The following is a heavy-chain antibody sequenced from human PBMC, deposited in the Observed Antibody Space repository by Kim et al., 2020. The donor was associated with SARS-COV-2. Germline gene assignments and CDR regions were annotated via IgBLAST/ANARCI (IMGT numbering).Heavy chain of an antibody. J-gene: IGHJ4*02. Sequence: GGSLRLSCSASGFTFSSYAMHLVRQAPGQGLEYVSAISRNGGSTYYADSVKGRFTISRDNSKNTLYLQMSSLRAEDTAVYYCVKDRGVTTPFDYWGQGTLVTVSS. CDR1: GFTFSSYA. D-gene: IGHD3-10*01. CDR3: VKDRGVTTPFDY. CDR2: ISRNGGST. V-gene: IGHV3-64D*09.